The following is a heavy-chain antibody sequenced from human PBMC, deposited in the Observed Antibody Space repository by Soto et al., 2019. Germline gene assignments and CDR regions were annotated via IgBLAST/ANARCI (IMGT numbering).Heavy chain of an antibody. V-gene: IGHV5-51*01. CDR1: GYIFNRYW. CDR2: IYPGDSES. Sequence: SPMVSSHGLGYIFNRYWIGSVRLSPGKGVEWMGIIYPGDSESRYSPSFQGQVTMSVDKSNTTAYLQWTSLKASDTAMYYCARLVYGGNSHPMDVWGQGTTVTESS. CDR3: ARLVYGGNSHPMDV. D-gene: IGHD1-7*01. J-gene: IGHJ6*01.